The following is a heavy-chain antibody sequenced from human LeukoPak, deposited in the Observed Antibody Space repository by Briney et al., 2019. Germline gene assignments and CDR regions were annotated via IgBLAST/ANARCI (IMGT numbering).Heavy chain of an antibody. CDR2: ISSSSSYI. CDR3: AREGYDYVWGSYRYFYYFDY. D-gene: IGHD3-16*02. CDR1: GFTFSSYE. V-gene: IGHV3-21*01. Sequence: PGGSLRLSCAASGFTFSSYEMNWVRQAPGKGLEWVSSISSSSSYIYYADSVKGRFTISRDNAKNSLYLQMNSLRAEDTAVYYCAREGYDYVWGSYRYFYYFDYWGQGTLVTVSS. J-gene: IGHJ4*02.